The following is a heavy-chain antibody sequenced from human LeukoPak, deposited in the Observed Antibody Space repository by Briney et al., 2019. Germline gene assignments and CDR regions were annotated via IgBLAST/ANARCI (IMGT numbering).Heavy chain of an antibody. V-gene: IGHV3-23*01. J-gene: IGHJ4*02. D-gene: IGHD2-15*01. CDR2: ISDSGDRT. CDR3: AKDRWRSGVRGGVDY. CDR1: GFTFTIFA. Sequence: GGSLSPSWAAFGFTFTIFAIAWVRQAPGKGLEWVSTISDSGDRTYYADSVKGRFSISRDNSKNTMNVQMNSLRVEDTAVYYCAKDRWRSGVRGGVDYWGQGTLVTVSS.